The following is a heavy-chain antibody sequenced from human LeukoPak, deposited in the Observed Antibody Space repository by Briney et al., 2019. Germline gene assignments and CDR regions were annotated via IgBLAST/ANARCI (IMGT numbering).Heavy chain of an antibody. CDR3: ARSAYYFDY. J-gene: IGHJ4*02. CDR2: IYYSGST. CDR1: GGSISSYY. D-gene: IGHD6-25*01. V-gene: IGHV4-59*08. Sequence: SETLSLTCTVSGGSISSYYWSWIRQPPGKGLEWIGYIYYSGSTNYNPSLKSRVTISVDTSKNQFSLKLSSVTATDTAVYYCARSAYYFDYWGQGTLVTVSS.